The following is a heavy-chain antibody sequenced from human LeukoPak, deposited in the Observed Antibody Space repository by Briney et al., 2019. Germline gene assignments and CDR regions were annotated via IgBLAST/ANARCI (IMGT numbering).Heavy chain of an antibody. CDR2: ISDRSSYI. J-gene: IGHJ2*01. D-gene: IGHD7-27*01. CDR1: GFTFSSYH. V-gene: IGHV3-21*01. CDR3: AREAGTGERWYFDL. Sequence: PGGSLRLSCAASGFTFSSYHMSWVRQAPGKGLEWVSSISDRSSYIYYADSVKGRFTISRDNAKNSLYLQMNSLRAEDTAVYYCAREAGTGERWYFDLWRHGTLVTVSS.